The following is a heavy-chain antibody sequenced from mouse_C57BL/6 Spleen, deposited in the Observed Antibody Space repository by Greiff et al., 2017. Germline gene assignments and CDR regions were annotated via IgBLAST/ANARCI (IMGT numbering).Heavy chain of an antibody. Sequence: VQLQQSGAELVKPGAFVKIFCKASGYAFSSYWMNWVKPRPGKGLEWIGQIYPGDGVTNYNGKFKGKDTLTADKSSSTSYMQLSSLTSENSAVYVWARAGTVVASRAMDYWGQGTSVTVSS. CDR2: IYPGDGVT. V-gene: IGHV1-80*01. CDR3: ARAGTVVASRAMDY. J-gene: IGHJ4*01. D-gene: IGHD1-1*01. CDR1: GYAFSSYW.